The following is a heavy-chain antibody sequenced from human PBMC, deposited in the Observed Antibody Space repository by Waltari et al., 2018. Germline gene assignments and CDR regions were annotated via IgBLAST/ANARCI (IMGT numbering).Heavy chain of an antibody. V-gene: IGHV1-46*01. D-gene: IGHD2-21*01. Sequence: QVQLVQSGAEVKKPGASVKISCKTSEYTFTSPHVHWVRQAPGQGLEWMGIINPSGGSTIYAQKFQGRVTMTRDTSTSTVYMELSSLRSEDTAVYYCASDTGALWMDVWGQGTTVTVSS. J-gene: IGHJ6*02. CDR1: EYTFTSPH. CDR3: ASDTGALWMDV. CDR2: INPSGGST.